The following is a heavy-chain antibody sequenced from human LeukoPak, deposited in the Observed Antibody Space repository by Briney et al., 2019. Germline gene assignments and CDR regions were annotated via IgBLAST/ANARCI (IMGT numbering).Heavy chain of an antibody. Sequence: SETLSLTCTVSGGSISSYYWSWIRQPPGKGLEWIGYIYYSGSTNYNPSLKSRVTISVDTSKNQFSLKLSSVTAADTAAYYCARDSSSFSDAFDIWGQGTMVTVSS. CDR3: ARDSSSFSDAFDI. J-gene: IGHJ3*02. CDR2: IYYSGST. CDR1: GGSISSYY. D-gene: IGHD6-13*01. V-gene: IGHV4-59*12.